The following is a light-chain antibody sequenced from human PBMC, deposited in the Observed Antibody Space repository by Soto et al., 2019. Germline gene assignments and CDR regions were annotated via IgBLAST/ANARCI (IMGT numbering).Light chain of an antibody. Sequence: QSVLTQPASVSGSPGQSITISCTGTSSDVGAYDYVSWYQQHPGKAPKLMIYDVYARPSGVSHRFSGSKSGNTASLTISGLQSDDEADYYCSSYTNTMPYVFGTGTKVTVL. CDR1: SSDVGAYDY. J-gene: IGLJ1*01. V-gene: IGLV2-14*03. CDR3: SSYTNTMPYV. CDR2: DVY.